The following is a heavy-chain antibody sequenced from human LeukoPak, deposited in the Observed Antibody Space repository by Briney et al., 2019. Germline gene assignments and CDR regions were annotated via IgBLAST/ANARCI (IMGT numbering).Heavy chain of an antibody. D-gene: IGHD6-25*01. CDR2: IFYSGST. J-gene: IGHJ6*02. V-gene: IGHV4-59*01. CDR3: ARDLSPFKSITADGMDV. CDR1: GGSISSYY. Sequence: SETLSLTCSVSGGSISSYYWSWIRQPPGKGLEWSGYIFYSGSTNYNPSLKSRVTIPVDTSKNQFSLKLSSVTAADTAVYYCARDLSPFKSITADGMDVWGQGTTVTVSS.